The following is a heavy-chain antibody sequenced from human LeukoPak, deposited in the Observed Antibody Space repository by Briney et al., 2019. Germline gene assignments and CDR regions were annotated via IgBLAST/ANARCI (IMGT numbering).Heavy chain of an antibody. CDR3: ARGGIVAPNWFDP. CDR2: IYYSGST. CDR1: GGSISSGDYY. J-gene: IGHJ5*02. Sequence: SETLSLTCTVSGGSISSGDYYWSWLRQPPGKGLEWIGYIYYSGSTYYNPSLKSRVTISVDTSKNQFSLKLSSVTAADTAVYYCARGGIVAPNWFDPWGQGTLVTVSS. V-gene: IGHV4-30-4*08. D-gene: IGHD1-26*01.